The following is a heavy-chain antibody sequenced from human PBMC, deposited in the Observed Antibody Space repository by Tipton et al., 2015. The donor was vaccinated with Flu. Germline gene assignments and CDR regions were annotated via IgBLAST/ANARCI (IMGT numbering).Heavy chain of an antibody. V-gene: IGHV4-61*02. J-gene: IGHJ5*01. CDR2: IYTNGNT. CDR1: GDSISRGSYY. CDR3: ARRTFSNYVSEPKNWFDF. Sequence: TLSLTCTVSGDSISRGSYYYNWIRQPAGEGLEWIGRIYTNGNTNYKASLKSRVTISIDRSRNQFSLRLTSVTAADTAVYFCARRTFSNYVSEPKNWFDFWGQGTLVTVSS. D-gene: IGHD4-11*01.